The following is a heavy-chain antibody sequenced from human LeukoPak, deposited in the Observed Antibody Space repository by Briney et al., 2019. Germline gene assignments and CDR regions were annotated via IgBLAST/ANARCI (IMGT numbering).Heavy chain of an antibody. CDR3: ARGEKVRSSSGHLDH. D-gene: IGHD6-25*01. V-gene: IGHV4-4*07. Sequence: PSETLSLTCTVSGGSLNNYFWSWLRQPAGKGPKWLGRIFVSESTNYNPSLKSRVTLSIDPTKNQFSLKVASVTAADTAVYYCARGEKVRSSSGHLDHWGQGILVTVSS. CDR2: IFVSEST. J-gene: IGHJ4*02. CDR1: GGSLNNYF.